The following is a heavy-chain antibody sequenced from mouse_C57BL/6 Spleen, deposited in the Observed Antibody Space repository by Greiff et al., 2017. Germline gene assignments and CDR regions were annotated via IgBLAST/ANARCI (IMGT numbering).Heavy chain of an antibody. CDR1: GFTFSSYA. Sequence: EVQLVESGEGLVKPGGSLKLSCAASGFTFSSYAMSWVRQTPEKRLEWVAYISSGGDYIYYADTVKGRFTISRDNARNTLYLQMSSLKSEDTAMYYCTRAYGSSYPDWYFDVWGTGTTVTVSS. CDR2: ISSGGDYI. D-gene: IGHD1-1*01. J-gene: IGHJ1*03. V-gene: IGHV5-9-1*02. CDR3: TRAYGSSYPDWYFDV.